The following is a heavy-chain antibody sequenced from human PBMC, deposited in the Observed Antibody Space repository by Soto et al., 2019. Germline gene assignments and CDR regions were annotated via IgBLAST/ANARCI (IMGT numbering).Heavy chain of an antibody. J-gene: IGHJ6*02. V-gene: IGHV3-30*18. D-gene: IGHD6-19*01. CDR3: AKHLIAVGGYFHGRDV. CDR2: ISHNGSNK. Sequence: QVQLVESGGGVVQPGRSLRLSCAASGFTFSSYGMHWVRQAPGKGLEWVAVISHNGSNKYFADSVKGRFTISRDNSQNTLYLQMNSLRAEDTAVYYCAKHLIAVGGYFHGRDVWGQGTTVTVSS. CDR1: GFTFSSYG.